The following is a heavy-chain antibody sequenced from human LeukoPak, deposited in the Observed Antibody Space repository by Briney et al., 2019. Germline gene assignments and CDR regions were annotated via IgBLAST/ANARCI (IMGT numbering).Heavy chain of an antibody. CDR2: IHGSGYS. CDR3: ARETMLAGFASGLGSNY. CDR1: GASISSWY. Sequence: PSETLSLTCTVSGASISSWYWSWIRQPPGKGLEWIGNIHGSGYSNYNPSLKSRLSMSLDTSRNQFSLNLTSVTAADTATYYCARETMLAGFASGLGSNYWGQGILVIVSS. J-gene: IGHJ4*02. D-gene: IGHD6-19*01. V-gene: IGHV4-59*01.